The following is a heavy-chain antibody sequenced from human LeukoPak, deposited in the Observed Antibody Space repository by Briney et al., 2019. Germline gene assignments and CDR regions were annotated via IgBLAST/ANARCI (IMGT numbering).Heavy chain of an antibody. J-gene: IGHJ4*02. Sequence: GESLKISCKGSGYGFTSYWTGWVRQTPGKGLEWMGNIHLGDSDTRYSPSFQGQVTISVDKSISTAYLQWSSLKASDTAMYYCARRAYGDPGDFDYWGQGTLVTVSS. CDR3: ARRAYGDPGDFDY. CDR2: IHLGDSDT. V-gene: IGHV5-51*01. D-gene: IGHD4-17*01. CDR1: GYGFTSYW.